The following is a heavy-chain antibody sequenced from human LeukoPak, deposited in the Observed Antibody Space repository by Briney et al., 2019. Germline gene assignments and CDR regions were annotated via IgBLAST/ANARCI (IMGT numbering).Heavy chain of an antibody. Sequence: SETLSLTCAVYGGSFSGYYWSWIRQPPGKGLEWIGEINHSGSTNYNPSLKSRVTISVDRSKNQFSLKLSSVTAADTTVYYCARGDYGDYDGGSDNWFDPWGQGTLVTVSS. D-gene: IGHD4-17*01. CDR1: GGSFSGYY. CDR2: INHSGST. J-gene: IGHJ5*02. CDR3: ARGDYGDYDGGSDNWFDP. V-gene: IGHV4-34*01.